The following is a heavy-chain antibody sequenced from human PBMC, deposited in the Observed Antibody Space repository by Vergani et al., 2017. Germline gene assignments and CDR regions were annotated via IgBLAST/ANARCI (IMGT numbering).Heavy chain of an antibody. D-gene: IGHD2-2*02. CDR3: ARGGYCSSTSCYKRGYYYYYMDV. V-gene: IGHV4-34*01. CDR1: GGSFSGYY. Sequence: QVQLQQWGAGLLKPSETLSLTCAVYGGSFSGYYWSWIRQPPGKGLEWIGVINHSGSTNYNPSLKSRVTISVDTSKNQFSLKLSSVTAADTAVYYCARGGYCSSTSCYKRGYYYYYMDVWGKGTTVTVSS. CDR2: INHSGST. J-gene: IGHJ6*03.